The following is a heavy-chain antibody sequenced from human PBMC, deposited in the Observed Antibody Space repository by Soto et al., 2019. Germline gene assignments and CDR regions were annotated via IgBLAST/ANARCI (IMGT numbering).Heavy chain of an antibody. CDR2: IYWDDDK. Sequence: QITLNESGPTPVKPRQTLTLTCTFSGFSLTTSGVGVGWIRQSPGKAPEWLALIYWDDDKRYSPSQKSRLTIAKDTSKNQAVLTMADLDPADAATYYCAHRVLRTVFGLVTTTAIYFDFWGQGTPVAVSS. D-gene: IGHD3-3*01. CDR1: GFSLTTSGVG. J-gene: IGHJ4*02. CDR3: AHRVLRTVFGLVTTTAIYFDF. V-gene: IGHV2-5*02.